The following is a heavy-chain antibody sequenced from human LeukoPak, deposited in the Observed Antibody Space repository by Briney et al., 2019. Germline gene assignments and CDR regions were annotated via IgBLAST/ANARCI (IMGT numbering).Heavy chain of an antibody. CDR3: ARESSPPYYYYYMDV. J-gene: IGHJ6*03. CDR2: IYYSGST. V-gene: IGHV4-59*01. D-gene: IGHD6-6*01. CDR1: GGSISSYY. Sequence: SETLSLTCTVSGGSISSYYWSWIRQPPGKGLEWIGYIYYSGSTNYKPSLKSRVTISVDTSKNQFSLKLSSVTAADTAVYYCARESSPPYYYYYMDVWGKGTTVTVSS.